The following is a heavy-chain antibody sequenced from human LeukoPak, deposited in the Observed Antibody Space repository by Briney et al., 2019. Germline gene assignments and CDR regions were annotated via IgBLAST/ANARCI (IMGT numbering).Heavy chain of an antibody. Sequence: GGPLRLSCAASRFTFNDYGMSWVRQAPGKGLEWVSGINWNGGSTAYADSVRGRFTISRDNAKNSLYLQMNSLRAEDTAFYYCARNFGGGDRSGPFYWGQGTLVTVSS. V-gene: IGHV3-20*04. CDR1: RFTFNDYG. CDR3: ARNFGGGDRSGPFY. D-gene: IGHD3-22*01. CDR2: INWNGGST. J-gene: IGHJ4*02.